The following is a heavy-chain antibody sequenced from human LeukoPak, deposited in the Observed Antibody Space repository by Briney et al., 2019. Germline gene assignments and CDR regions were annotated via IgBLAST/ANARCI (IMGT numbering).Heavy chain of an antibody. J-gene: IGHJ6*03. D-gene: IGHD5-18*01. CDR1: GFTFDDYA. Sequence: GGSLGLSCAASGFTFDDYAMNWVGQVPGRGLEWVSGINWNGRITEYADSVKDRFTISRQNTKNSLYLYMNNLGGEDTALYFCARGSVQLWLRDTYYYMDVWGKGTTVTVSS. CDR2: INWNGRIT. V-gene: IGHV3-20*04. CDR3: ARGSVQLWLRDTYYYMDV.